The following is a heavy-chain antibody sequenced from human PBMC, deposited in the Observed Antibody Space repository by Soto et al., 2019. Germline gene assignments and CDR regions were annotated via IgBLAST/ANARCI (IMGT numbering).Heavy chain of an antibody. Sequence: SETLSLTCTVSGGSTSSGDYYWSWFRNPPGKGLKWIGYIYHSGSTYYNPSLKSRVTISVDKSKNQFSLKLSSVTAADTAVYYCARAGAFWSGYYSGDYYYYGMDVWGQGTTVTVSS. D-gene: IGHD3-3*01. V-gene: IGHV4-30-4*01. CDR2: IYHSGST. J-gene: IGHJ6*02. CDR1: GGSTSSGDYY. CDR3: ARAGAFWSGYYSGDYYYYGMDV.